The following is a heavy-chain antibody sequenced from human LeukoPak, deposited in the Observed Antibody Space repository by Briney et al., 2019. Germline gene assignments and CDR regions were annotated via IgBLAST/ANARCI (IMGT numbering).Heavy chain of an antibody. CDR1: GYTFTGYY. V-gene: IGHV1-2*02. Sequence: ASVKVSCKASGYTFTGYYMHWVRQAPGQGLEWMGWFNPNSGGTNYAQKFQGRVTMTRDTSISTAYMELSRLRSDDTAVYYCARVRGYSSSWYDYWGQGTLVTVSS. J-gene: IGHJ4*02. CDR3: ARVRGYSSSWYDY. D-gene: IGHD6-13*01. CDR2: FNPNSGGT.